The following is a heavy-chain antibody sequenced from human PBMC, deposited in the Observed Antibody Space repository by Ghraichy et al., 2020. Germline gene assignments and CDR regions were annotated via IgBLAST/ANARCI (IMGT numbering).Heavy chain of an antibody. CDR1: GGSVSGGDYY. V-gene: IGHV4-39*07. J-gene: IGHJ3*02. CDR3: TREDENGADNAFDI. Sequence: SETLSLTCSVSGGSVSGGDYYWGWVYQPPGKGLTWIGSIFHDSGRIHYNPYFRSRVTMSVDTSKNEFSLRMSSVTAADTALYYCTREDENGADNAFDIWGQGTFGTVSS. CDR2: IFHDSGRI. D-gene: IGHD2-15*01.